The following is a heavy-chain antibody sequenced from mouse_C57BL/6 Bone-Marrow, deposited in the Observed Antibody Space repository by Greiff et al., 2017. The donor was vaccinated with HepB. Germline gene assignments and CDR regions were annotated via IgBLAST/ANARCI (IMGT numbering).Heavy chain of an antibody. J-gene: IGHJ3*01. D-gene: IGHD1-1*01. CDR2: ILPNSGST. V-gene: IGHV1-64*01. CDR3: ASPLTYYYGSREAWFAY. CDR1: GYTFTSYW. Sequence: QVQLQQPGAELVKPGASVKLSCKASGYTFTSYWMHWVKQRPGQGLEWIGMILPNSGSTNYNEKFKSKATLTVDKSSSTAYMQLSSLTSEDSAVYYCASPLTYYYGSREAWFAYWGQGTLVTVSA.